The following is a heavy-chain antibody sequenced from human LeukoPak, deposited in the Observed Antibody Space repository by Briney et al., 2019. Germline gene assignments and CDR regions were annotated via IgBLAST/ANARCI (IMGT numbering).Heavy chain of an antibody. J-gene: IGHJ4*02. CDR1: GFTFSSYG. CDR2: IRYDGSNK. Sequence: GGSLRLSCAASGFTFSSYGMHWVRQAPGKGLEWVAFIRYDGSNKYYADSVKGRFTISRDNSKNTLYLQMNSLRAEDTAVYYCAKDLMAGYSYGYSDLDYWGQGTLVTVSS. V-gene: IGHV3-30*02. D-gene: IGHD5-18*01. CDR3: AKDLMAGYSYGYSDLDY.